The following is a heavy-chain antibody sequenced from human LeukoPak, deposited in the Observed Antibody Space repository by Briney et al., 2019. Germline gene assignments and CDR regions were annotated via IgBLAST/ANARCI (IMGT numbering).Heavy chain of an antibody. CDR1: GGSISSYY. D-gene: IGHD3-10*01. V-gene: IGHV4-4*07. CDR2: IYTSGST. J-gene: IGHJ3*02. Sequence: SETLSLTCTVSGGSISSYYWSWIRQPAGKGLEWIGRIYTSGSTNYNPSLKSRVTMSVDTSKNQFSLRLSSVTAADTAVYYCARGHRFGESAHAFDIWGQGTMVTVSS. CDR3: ARGHRFGESAHAFDI.